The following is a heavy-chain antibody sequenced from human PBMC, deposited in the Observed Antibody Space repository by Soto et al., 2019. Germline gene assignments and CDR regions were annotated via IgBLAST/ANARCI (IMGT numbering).Heavy chain of an antibody. V-gene: IGHV3-74*01. CDR1: EFTFSSYW. J-gene: IGHJ6*02. D-gene: IGHD3-10*01. CDR2: MNEDGGTT. Sequence: WVSLRLSCAASEFTFSSYWMHWVRQAPGKGLVWVSRMNEDGGTTDYADSVKGRFTISRDNAKNTMYLQMNSLRVEDTAVYYCASDLSGRADVWGQGTTVTVSS. CDR3: ASDLSGRADV.